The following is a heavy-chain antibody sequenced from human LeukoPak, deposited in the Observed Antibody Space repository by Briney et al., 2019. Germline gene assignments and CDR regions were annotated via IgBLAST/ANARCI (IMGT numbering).Heavy chain of an antibody. CDR1: GVSISSSSYY. D-gene: IGHD3-9*01. V-gene: IGHV4-39*07. CDR2: IYYSGST. J-gene: IGHJ4*02. CDR3: AREGYDILTGVQY. Sequence: PSETLSLTCIVSGVSISSSSYYWGWIRQPPGKGLEWIGSIYYSGSTYYNPSLKSRVTISVDTSKNQFSLKLSSVTAADTAVYYCAREGYDILTGVQYWGQGTLVTVSS.